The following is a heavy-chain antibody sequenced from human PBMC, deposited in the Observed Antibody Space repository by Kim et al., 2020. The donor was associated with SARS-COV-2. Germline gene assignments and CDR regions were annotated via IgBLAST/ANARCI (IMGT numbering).Heavy chain of an antibody. V-gene: IGHV1-18*01. Sequence: AQKLPGRVTMTTDTSTSTAYMELRSLRSYDTAVYYCARATGTTGGYAFDIWGQGTMVTVSS. D-gene: IGHD1-7*01. CDR3: ARATGTTGGYAFDI. J-gene: IGHJ3*02.